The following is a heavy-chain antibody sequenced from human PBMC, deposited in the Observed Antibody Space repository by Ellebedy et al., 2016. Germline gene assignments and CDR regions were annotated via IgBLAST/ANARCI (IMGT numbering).Heavy chain of an antibody. V-gene: IGHV4-39*01. CDR2: FYSAGNT. D-gene: IGHD3-3*01. J-gene: IGHJ4*02. CDR3: ARLRVLEWSLGYFDS. CDR1: GDSITSSSYY. Sequence: SETLSLTXTVSGDSITSSSYYWGWIRQPPGEGLEWIGTFYSAGNTNYSPSVTSRVTISVDTSKNQFSLRLHSVTAADTAMYYCARLRVLEWSLGYFDSWGQGTPVTVSS.